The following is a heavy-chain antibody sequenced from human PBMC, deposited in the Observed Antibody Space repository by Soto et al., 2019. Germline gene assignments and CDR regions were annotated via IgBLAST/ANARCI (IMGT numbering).Heavy chain of an antibody. CDR1: GDSIGGVGY. Sequence: SETLSLTCTVSGDSIGGVGYWSWIRQRPGRGLEWIGCISSSGSTYYNPALNNRISLSLDTSQNQFSLKLLSVTAADTAIYYCARSGVTGIVIPSHWFDPWGQGTLVTVS. V-gene: IGHV4-31*03. CDR3: ARSGVTGIVIPSHWFDP. J-gene: IGHJ5*02. D-gene: IGHD2-21*02. CDR2: ISSSGST.